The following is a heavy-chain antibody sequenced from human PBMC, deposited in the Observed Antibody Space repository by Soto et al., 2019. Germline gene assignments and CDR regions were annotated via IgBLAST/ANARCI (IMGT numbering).Heavy chain of an antibody. Sequence: QVQLVQSGAEVKKPGASVKVSCKASGYTFTSYNINWVRQATGQGLEWMGWMNPNSGNTGYAQKFRGRVTMTRNTSISTAYMELSSLRSEDTAVYYCARERTGTTSMDVWGQGTTVTVSS. V-gene: IGHV1-8*01. J-gene: IGHJ6*02. CDR3: ARERTGTTSMDV. CDR1: GYTFTSYN. D-gene: IGHD1-1*01. CDR2: MNPNSGNT.